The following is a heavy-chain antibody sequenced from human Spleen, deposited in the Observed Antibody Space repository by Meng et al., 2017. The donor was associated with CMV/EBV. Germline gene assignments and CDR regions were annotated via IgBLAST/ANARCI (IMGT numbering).Heavy chain of an antibody. D-gene: IGHD3-22*01. CDR3: ARGDMIVVVTLYYFDY. CDR2: INPSGGDT. CDR1: GYTFTSYY. V-gene: IGHV1-46*01. J-gene: IGHJ4*02. Sequence: ASVKVSCKASGYTFTSYYINWVRQAPGQGLEWMGIINPSGGDTTDAQKFQGRLTMTRDTSTSTVYMELSSLRSEDTAEYYCARGDMIVVVTLYYFDYWGQGTVVTVSS.